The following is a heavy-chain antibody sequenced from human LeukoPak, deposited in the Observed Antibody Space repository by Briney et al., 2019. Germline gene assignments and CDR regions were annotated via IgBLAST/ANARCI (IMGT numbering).Heavy chain of an antibody. CDR1: GDSASSNSAA. Sequence: SQTLPLTCAISGDSASSNSAAWNWIRQSPSRGLEWLGRTYYRSTWYNDYAVSVRGRITVNPDTSKNQFSLHLNSVTPEDTAVYYCARRLTQYDCFDPWGQGILVTVSS. D-gene: IGHD2-2*01. CDR2: TYYRSTWYN. CDR3: ARRLTQYDCFDP. J-gene: IGHJ5*02. V-gene: IGHV6-1*01.